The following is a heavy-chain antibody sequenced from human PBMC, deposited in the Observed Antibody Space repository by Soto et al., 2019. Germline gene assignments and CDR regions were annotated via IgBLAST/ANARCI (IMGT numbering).Heavy chain of an antibody. CDR3: GRERGYGDYVGWSLDY. J-gene: IGHJ4*02. Sequence: PGGSLRLSCAATRFTVSSYWVSWVRQAPGKGLEWVANIKQDGSEKDYVYSVKGRFTISRDNAKNSLYLHMNSLRAEDTAVYYCGRERGYGDYVGWSLDYWGQGTLVTVSS. CDR2: IKQDGSEK. CDR1: RFTVSSYW. V-gene: IGHV3-7*01. D-gene: IGHD4-17*01.